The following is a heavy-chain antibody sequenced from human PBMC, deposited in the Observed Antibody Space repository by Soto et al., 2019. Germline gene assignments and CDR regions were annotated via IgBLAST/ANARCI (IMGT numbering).Heavy chain of an antibody. Sequence: XSVKVSCEASGYTFTCYYMHWVRQAPGQGLEWMGWINPNSGGTNYAQKFQGRVTMTRDTSISTAYMELSRLRSGDTAVYYCARDPGTGTYYDYVWGSYRTDYYFDYWGQGTLVTVSS. J-gene: IGHJ4*02. CDR1: GYTFTCYY. CDR2: INPNSGGT. V-gene: IGHV1-2*02. CDR3: ARDPGTGTYYDYVWGSYRTDYYFDY. D-gene: IGHD3-16*02.